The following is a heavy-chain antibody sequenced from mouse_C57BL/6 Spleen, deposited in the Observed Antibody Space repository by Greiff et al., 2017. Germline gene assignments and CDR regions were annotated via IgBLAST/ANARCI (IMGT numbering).Heavy chain of an antibody. Sequence: VQLQQSGPELVKPGASVKISCKASGYAFSSSWMNWVKQGPGKGLEWIGRIYPGDGDTNYNGKFKGKATLTGNKSSRTAYMRLSSLTSEDSAVCFCARNWDGRLAYRGQGTLVTVSA. CDR2: IYPGDGDT. CDR1: GYAFSSSW. D-gene: IGHD4-1*01. J-gene: IGHJ3*01. CDR3: ARNWDGRLAY. V-gene: IGHV1-82*01.